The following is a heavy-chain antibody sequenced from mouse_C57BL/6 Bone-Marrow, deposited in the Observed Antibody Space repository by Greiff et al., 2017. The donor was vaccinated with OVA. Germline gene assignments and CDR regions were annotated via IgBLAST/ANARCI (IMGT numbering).Heavy chain of an antibody. D-gene: IGHD1-1*01. CDR3: AKDYGRYFDY. CDR2: IDPSDSYT. J-gene: IGHJ2*01. V-gene: IGHV1-50*01. Sequence: QVQLQQPGAELVKPGASVKLSCKASGYTFTSYWMQWVKQRPGQGLEWIGEIDPSDSYTNYNQKFKGKATLTVDTSSSTAYMQRSSLTSEDSAVYYCAKDYGRYFDYWGQGTTLTVSS. CDR1: GYTFTSYW.